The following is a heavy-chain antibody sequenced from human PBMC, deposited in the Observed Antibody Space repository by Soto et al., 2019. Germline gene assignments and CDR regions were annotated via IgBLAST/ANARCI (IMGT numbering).Heavy chain of an antibody. CDR1: GGSISSSSYY. D-gene: IGHD3-10*01. CDR3: ARNYGPGYTFDY. CDR2: IYYSGST. J-gene: IGHJ4*02. Sequence: SETLSLTCTVSGGSISSSSYYWGWIRQPPGKGLEWIGSIYYSGSTYYNPSLKSRVTISVDTSKNQFSLKLSSVTAADTAVYYCARNYGPGYTFDYWGQGTLVTVSS. V-gene: IGHV4-39*01.